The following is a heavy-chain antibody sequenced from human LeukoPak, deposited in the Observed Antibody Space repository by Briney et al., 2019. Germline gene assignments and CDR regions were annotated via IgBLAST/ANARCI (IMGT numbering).Heavy chain of an antibody. V-gene: IGHV3-7*03. CDR3: ANSYTVTTSPFDY. J-gene: IGHJ4*02. CDR1: GFTFSSYW. CDR2: IKQDASEK. D-gene: IGHD4-17*01. Sequence: PGGSLRLSCAASGFTFSSYWMSWVRQAPGKGLEWVANIKQDASEKYYVDSVKGRFTISRDNAKNSLDLQMNSLRAEDTAVYFCANSYTVTTSPFDYWGQGTLVSVSS.